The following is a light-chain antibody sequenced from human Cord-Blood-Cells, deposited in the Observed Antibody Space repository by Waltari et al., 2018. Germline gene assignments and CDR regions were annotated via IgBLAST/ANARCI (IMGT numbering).Light chain of an antibody. V-gene: IGKV3-15*01. CDR2: GAS. CDR1: QSVSSN. CDR3: QQYNNWPPYT. Sequence: EIVMTQSPATLSVSQGERATLSCRASQSVSSNLAWYQQKPGQAPRLLIYGASTRATCIPARFSGSGSGTEFTLTISSLQSEDFAVYYCQQYNNWPPYTFGQGTKLEIK. J-gene: IGKJ2*01.